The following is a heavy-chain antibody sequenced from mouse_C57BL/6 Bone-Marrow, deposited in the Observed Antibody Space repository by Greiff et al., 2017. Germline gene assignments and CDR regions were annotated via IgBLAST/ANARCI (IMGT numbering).Heavy chain of an antibody. V-gene: IGHV5-4*01. Sequence: EVQRVESGGGLVKPGGSLKLSCAASGFTFSSYAMSWVRQTPEKRLEWVATISDGGSYTYYPDNVKGRFTISRDNAKNNLYLQMSHLKSEDTAMYYCARGYGNYVHWYFDVWGTGTTVTVSS. D-gene: IGHD2-1*01. CDR3: ARGYGNYVHWYFDV. J-gene: IGHJ1*03. CDR1: GFTFSSYA. CDR2: ISDGGSYT.